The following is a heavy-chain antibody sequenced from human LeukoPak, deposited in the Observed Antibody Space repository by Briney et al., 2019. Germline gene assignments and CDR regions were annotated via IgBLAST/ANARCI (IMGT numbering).Heavy chain of an antibody. V-gene: IGHV3-23*01. Sequence: GGSLRLSCAASGFNFRGYAMSWVRQAPGKGLEWVSAISGSGGRAHYADSVRGRFTISRDNSQNTLQLQMNSLRAEDTAVYYRAKEVVMGETNYYYYGMDVWGQGTTVTVSS. CDR2: ISGSGGRA. CDR3: AKEVVMGETNYYYYGMDV. J-gene: IGHJ6*02. D-gene: IGHD2-21*01. CDR1: GFNFRGYA.